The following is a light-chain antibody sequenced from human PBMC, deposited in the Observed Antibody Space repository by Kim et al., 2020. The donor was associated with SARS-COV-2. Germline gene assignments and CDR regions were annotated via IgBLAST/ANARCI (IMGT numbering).Light chain of an antibody. CDR2: EVT. J-gene: IGLJ1*01. CDR3: ASYGGNDKPYV. CDR1: SNDVGGYSF. Sequence: QSFTISFVGSSNDVGGYSFVSWYQQLPGRAPKLIIYEVTKRPSGVPDRFSGSKSGDTASLTVSGLQADDEADYFCASYGGNDKPYVFGTGTKVTVL. V-gene: IGLV2-8*01.